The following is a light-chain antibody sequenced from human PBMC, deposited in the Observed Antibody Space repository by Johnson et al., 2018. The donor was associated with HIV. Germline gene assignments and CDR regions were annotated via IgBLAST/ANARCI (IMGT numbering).Light chain of an antibody. J-gene: IGLJ1*01. CDR2: ENN. V-gene: IGLV1-51*02. Sequence: QSVLTQPPSVSAAPGQKVTISCSGSSSNIGNNYVSWYQQFPGAAPKLLIYENNKRPSGIPDRFSGSKSGTSATLGITGLQTGDEADYYCGTWDSSLSAVVFGTGTKVTVL. CDR3: GTWDSSLSAVV. CDR1: SSNIGNNY.